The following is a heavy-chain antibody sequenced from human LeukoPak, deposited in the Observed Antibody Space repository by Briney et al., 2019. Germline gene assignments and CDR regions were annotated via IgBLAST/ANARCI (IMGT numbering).Heavy chain of an antibody. CDR1: GGSISSNSYY. Sequence: SETLSLTCAVSGGSISSNSYYWGWIRQPPGKGLEWIGSIYYSGSTYYNPSLKSRVTISVDTSKNQFSLKLSSVTAADTAVYYCARGDGYNFWSFRYWGQGTLVTVSS. CDR2: IYYSGST. V-gene: IGHV4-39*01. D-gene: IGHD5-24*01. CDR3: ARGDGYNFWSFRY. J-gene: IGHJ4*02.